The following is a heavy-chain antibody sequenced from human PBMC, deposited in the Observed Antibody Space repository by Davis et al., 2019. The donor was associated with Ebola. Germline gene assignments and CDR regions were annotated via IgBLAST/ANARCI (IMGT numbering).Heavy chain of an antibody. Sequence: SVKVSCKASGYTFTSYAMHWVRQAPGQGLEWMGRLIPLLAKANYAQKFQGRVTITADSSTSTVFMELSSLRSDDTAVYYCARDRCTSATCYRNYFYGMDVWGTGTTVIVSS. CDR3: ARDRCTSATCYRNYFYGMDV. D-gene: IGHD2-2*01. CDR2: LIPLLAKA. J-gene: IGHJ6*04. CDR1: GYTFTSYA. V-gene: IGHV1-69*04.